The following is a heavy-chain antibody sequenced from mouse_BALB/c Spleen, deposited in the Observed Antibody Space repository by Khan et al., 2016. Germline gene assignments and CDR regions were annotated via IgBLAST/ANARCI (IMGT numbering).Heavy chain of an antibody. CDR3: GRPYYYGFVDY. D-gene: IGHD1-1*01. CDR1: GFDFSRYW. J-gene: IGHJ2*01. CDR2: INPDSSTI. Sequence: EVKLLESGGGLVQPGGSLKLSCAASGFDFSRYWMSWVRQAPGKGLEWIGEINPDSSTINYKPSLKDKFIISRDNAKNTLYLQMSKVRSEDTALYYCGRPYYYGFVDYWGQGTTLTVSS. V-gene: IGHV4-1*02.